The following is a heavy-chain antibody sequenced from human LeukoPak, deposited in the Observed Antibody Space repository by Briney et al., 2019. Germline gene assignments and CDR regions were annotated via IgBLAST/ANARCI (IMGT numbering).Heavy chain of an antibody. J-gene: IGHJ3*01. V-gene: IGHV3-30*03. CDR2: TAFNGGNNDYVT. Sequence: GGSLRLSCAASGFTFSSYGMHWVRQAPGKGLEWVAVTAFNGGNNDYVTSYANSVKGRFTISRDNSKNTLYLQMSSLRAEDTAVYYCARDGGSGWRGTVRFWGQGTMLIVSS. CDR1: GFTFSSYG. CDR3: ARDGGSGWRGTVRF. D-gene: IGHD6-19*01.